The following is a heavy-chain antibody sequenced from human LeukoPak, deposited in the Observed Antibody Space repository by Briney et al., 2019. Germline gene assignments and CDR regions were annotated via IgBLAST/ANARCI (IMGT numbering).Heavy chain of an antibody. CDR2: IYTSGST. V-gene: IGHV4-61*02. CDR3: ARETRGTIYRSAFDI. Sequence: PSQTLSLTCTVSGGSISSGSYYWSWIRQPAGKGLEWIGRIYTSGSTNYNPSLKSRVTISVDTSKNQFSLKLSSVTAADTAVYYCARETRGTIYRSAFDIWGQGTMVTVSS. CDR1: GGSISSGSYY. J-gene: IGHJ3*02. D-gene: IGHD3-3*01.